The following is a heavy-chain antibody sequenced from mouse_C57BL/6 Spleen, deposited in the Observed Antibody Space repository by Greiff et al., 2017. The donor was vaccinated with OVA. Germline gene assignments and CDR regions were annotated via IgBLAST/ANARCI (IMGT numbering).Heavy chain of an antibody. D-gene: IGHD2-1*01. Sequence: EVQLQQSVAELVRPGASVKLSCTASGFNIKNTYMHWVKQRPEQGLEWIGRIDPANGNTKYAPKFQGKATIAADTSSNPAYLQLSSLTSEDTAIYYCDRPVSYYGNHWYFDVWGTGTTVTVSS. CDR2: IDPANGNT. J-gene: IGHJ1*03. CDR1: GFNIKNTY. CDR3: DRPVSYYGNHWYFDV. V-gene: IGHV14-3*01.